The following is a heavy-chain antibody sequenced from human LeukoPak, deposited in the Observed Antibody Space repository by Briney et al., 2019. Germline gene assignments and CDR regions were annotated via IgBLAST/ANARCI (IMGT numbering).Heavy chain of an antibody. V-gene: IGHV4-38-2*02. Sequence: SETLSLTCTVSGYSISSGHYWGWIRQPPGKGLEWIGSIYHSGSTYYNPSLKSRVTISVDTSKNQFSLKLSSVTAADTAFYYCARDYSTFLDYWGQGTLVTVSS. CDR2: IYHSGST. D-gene: IGHD6-13*01. CDR3: ARDYSTFLDY. J-gene: IGHJ4*02. CDR1: GYSISSGHY.